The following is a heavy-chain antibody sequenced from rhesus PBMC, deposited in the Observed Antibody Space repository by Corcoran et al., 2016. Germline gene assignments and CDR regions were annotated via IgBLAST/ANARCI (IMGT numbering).Heavy chain of an antibody. CDR2: ITYSGST. CDR3: ASQPYSGSWNYFDY. J-gene: IGHJ4*01. V-gene: IGHV4-122*02. CDR1: GGSISSGYYY. D-gene: IGHD6-25*01. Sequence: QVQLQESGPGLVKPSETLSLTCAVSGGSISSGYYYWSWIRQPPGKGLEWIGYITYSGSTSYNPARKSRVTISSDTSKTQFSLKLSSLTAADTAVYYCASQPYSGSWNYFDYWGQGVLVTVSS.